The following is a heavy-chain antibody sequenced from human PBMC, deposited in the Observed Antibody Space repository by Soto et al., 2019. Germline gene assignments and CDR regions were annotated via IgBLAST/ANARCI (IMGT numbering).Heavy chain of an antibody. CDR3: ARGPYYDSSGYYFDY. V-gene: IGHV5-51*01. D-gene: IGHD3-22*01. Sequence: GESLKISCKGSGYSFTIYWIGWVRQMPGKGLEWMGIIYPGDSDTRYSPSFQGQVTISADKSISTAYLQWSSLKASDTAMYYCARGPYYDSSGYYFDYWGQGTLVTVSS. CDR1: GYSFTIYW. CDR2: IYPGDSDT. J-gene: IGHJ4*02.